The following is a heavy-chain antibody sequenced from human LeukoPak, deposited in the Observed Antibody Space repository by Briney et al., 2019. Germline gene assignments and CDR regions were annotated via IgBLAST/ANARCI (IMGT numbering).Heavy chain of an antibody. Sequence: GGSLRLSRIVSGFTFNNAWVSWVRQAPGKGLEWVGRINYKTNGGTADYAAPVKGRFTISRDDSKDTLYLQMNSLETEDTAVYYCATDHRTIYGVVFPDYWGQGTLVTVSS. CDR1: GFTFNNAW. D-gene: IGHD3-3*01. CDR3: ATDHRTIYGVVFPDY. CDR2: INYKTNGGTA. V-gene: IGHV3-15*01. J-gene: IGHJ4*02.